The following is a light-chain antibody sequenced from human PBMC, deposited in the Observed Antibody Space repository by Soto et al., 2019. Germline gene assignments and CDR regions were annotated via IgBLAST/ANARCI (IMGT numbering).Light chain of an antibody. CDR3: QQNYRHPRT. V-gene: IGKV1-39*01. CDR1: QTVKNN. J-gene: IGKJ1*01. Sequence: DIQMTQSPASVSASVGDSVSFACQASQTVKNNVNWYQHKRGKAPKLLISGSSNLPNGVPPRFSGSGTGTDFTLTISSLQPEDAATYYCQQNYRHPRTFGQGTRVDIK. CDR2: GSS.